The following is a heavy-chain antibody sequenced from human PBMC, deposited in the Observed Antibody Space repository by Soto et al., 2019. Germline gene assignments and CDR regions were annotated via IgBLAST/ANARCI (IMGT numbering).Heavy chain of an antibody. CDR1: GFTFNIYA. V-gene: IGHV3-23*01. J-gene: IGHJ4*02. D-gene: IGHD3-22*01. CDR3: AKCGDSSGYYMSPFAY. CDR2: ISGSGGGT. Sequence: GGSLRLSCAASGFTFNIYAMSWVRQAPGKGLEWVSAISGSGGGTYYADSVEGRFTISRDNSNNTLYLQMSSLRAEDTAVYYCAKCGDSSGYYMSPFAYWGQGTLVTVSS.